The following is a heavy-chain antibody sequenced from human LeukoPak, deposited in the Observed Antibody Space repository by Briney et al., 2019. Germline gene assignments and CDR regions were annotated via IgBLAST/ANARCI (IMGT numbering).Heavy chain of an antibody. J-gene: IGHJ3*02. Sequence: SETLSLTCTVSGGSISSGSYYWSWIRQPAGKGLEWIGRIYTSGSTNYNPSLKSRDTISVDTSKNQFSLKLSSVTAADTAVYYCARGSRITMIGGDAFDIWGQGTMVTVSS. V-gene: IGHV4-61*02. CDR1: GGSISSGSYY. CDR3: ARGSRITMIGGDAFDI. CDR2: IYTSGST. D-gene: IGHD3-10*02.